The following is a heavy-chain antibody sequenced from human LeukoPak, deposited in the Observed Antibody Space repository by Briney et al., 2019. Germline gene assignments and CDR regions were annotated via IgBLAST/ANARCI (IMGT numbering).Heavy chain of an antibody. CDR2: IYPGDSDT. CDR1: GYSFTTYW. CDR3: ARLATAGKVNFYYYYMDV. D-gene: IGHD6-13*01. Sequence: GESLKISCKGSGYSFTTYWIGWVGQMPGKGLEWMGIIYPGDSDTRYSPSFQGQVTISADKSISTAYLQWSSLRASDTAMYYCARLATAGKVNFYYYYMDVWGKGTTVTVSS. V-gene: IGHV5-51*01. J-gene: IGHJ6*03.